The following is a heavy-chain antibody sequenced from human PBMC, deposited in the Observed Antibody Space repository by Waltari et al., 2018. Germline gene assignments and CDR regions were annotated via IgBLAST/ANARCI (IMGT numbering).Heavy chain of an antibody. V-gene: IGHV3-21*01. D-gene: IGHD6-19*01. Sequence: EVQLVESGGGLVKPGGSLRLSCAASGFTFSSYSMNWVRQAPGKGLEWVSSISSSSSYIYYADAVKGRFTISRDNAKNSLYLQMNSLRAEDTAVYYCAREQQWLIYFDYWGQGTLVTVSS. CDR2: ISSSSSYI. CDR3: AREQQWLIYFDY. CDR1: GFTFSSYS. J-gene: IGHJ4*02.